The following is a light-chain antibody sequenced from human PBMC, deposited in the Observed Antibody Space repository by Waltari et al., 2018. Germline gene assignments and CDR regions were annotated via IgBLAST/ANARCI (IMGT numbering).Light chain of an antibody. V-gene: IGLV2-23*02. Sequence: QSALTQPAAVSGSPGQAVTISCTGARTVIGRYDIVCWYQQHPGNAPKLVISDVSKRPSGVSDRFSGSKSGDTASLTISGLQFEDEADYYCCSYAGNYVWVFGGGTRLTVL. J-gene: IGLJ3*02. CDR3: CSYAGNYVWV. CDR2: DVS. CDR1: RTVIGRYDI.